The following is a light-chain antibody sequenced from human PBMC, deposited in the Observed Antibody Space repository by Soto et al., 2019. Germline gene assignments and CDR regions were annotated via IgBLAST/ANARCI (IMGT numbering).Light chain of an antibody. CDR2: GAS. J-gene: IGKJ1*01. CDR3: QQYNNWPPWT. V-gene: IGKV3-15*01. CDR1: QSVSSN. Sequence: EIVMTQSPATLSVSPGERATLSCRASQSVSSNLAWYQQKPGQAPRLLIYGASTRATGIPARFSGSGSGTEFTLTISSLQSEDFGVYYCQQYNNWPPWTLGQGTKVEIK.